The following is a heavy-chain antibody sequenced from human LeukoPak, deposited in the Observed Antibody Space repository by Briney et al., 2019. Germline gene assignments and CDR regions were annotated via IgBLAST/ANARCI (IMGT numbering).Heavy chain of an antibody. J-gene: IGHJ6*03. CDR2: ITLSGGNT. Sequence: PGGSLRLSCAASGSTFSSYDMSWVRQAPGKGLEWVSSITLSGGNTFYADSVMGRFTVSRDNSKNTLYLQMNSLSAEDTAVYYCAKRGNPAVGHHYLDVWGKGTTVSVSS. D-gene: IGHD2-2*01. CDR3: AKRGNPAVGHHYLDV. V-gene: IGHV3-23*01. CDR1: GSTFSSYD.